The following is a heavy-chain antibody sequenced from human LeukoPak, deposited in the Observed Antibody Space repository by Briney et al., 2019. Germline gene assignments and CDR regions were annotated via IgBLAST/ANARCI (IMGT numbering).Heavy chain of an antibody. Sequence: GGSLRLSRAASGFTFSSYSMNWVRQAPGKGLEWVSSISSSSSYIYYADSAKGRFTISRDNAKNSLYLQMNRLRAEDTAVYYCAREAAGTPFDYWGQGTLVTVSS. J-gene: IGHJ4*02. CDR1: GFTFSSYS. V-gene: IGHV3-21*01. D-gene: IGHD6-13*01. CDR2: ISSSSSYI. CDR3: AREAAGTPFDY.